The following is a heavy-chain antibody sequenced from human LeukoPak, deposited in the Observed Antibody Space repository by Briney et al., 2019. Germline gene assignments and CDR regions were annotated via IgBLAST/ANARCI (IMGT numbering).Heavy chain of an antibody. Sequence: GGSLRLSCAASGFTFISYAMHWVRQAPGKGLEYVSAISSNAGSTYYANSVKGRFTISRDNSKNTLYLQMGSLRAEDMAVYYCARGEAVAGTEFDYWGQGTLVTVSS. CDR2: ISSNAGST. CDR3: ARGEAVAGTEFDY. V-gene: IGHV3-64*01. J-gene: IGHJ4*02. D-gene: IGHD6-19*01. CDR1: GFTFISYA.